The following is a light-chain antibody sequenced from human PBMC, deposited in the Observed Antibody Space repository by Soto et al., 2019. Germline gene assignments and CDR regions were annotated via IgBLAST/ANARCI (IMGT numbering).Light chain of an antibody. CDR2: GAS. V-gene: IGKV3-20*01. Sequence: EIVLTQSPGTLSLSPGERATLSCRASQSVSSSYLAWYQQKPGQAPRLLIYGASSRATGIPDRFSGSGSGTDFPLTISGLEPEDFAVYYCQQYGSSPALTFGGGTKVEIK. CDR3: QQYGSSPALT. J-gene: IGKJ4*01. CDR1: QSVSSSY.